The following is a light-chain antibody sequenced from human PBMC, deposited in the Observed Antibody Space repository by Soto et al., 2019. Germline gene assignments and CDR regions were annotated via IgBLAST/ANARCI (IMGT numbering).Light chain of an antibody. V-gene: IGKV1-39*01. CDR3: EQSYTMPRT. CDR1: QSIGFY. Sequence: DIQMTQSPSSLSASVGDSVAITCRASQSIGFYLNWYQQKPGKAPKLLIYATSSLQSGVPSRFSGSGSATDFTLTITSLQRDDFATYYCEQSYTMPRTFGPGTKVDV. J-gene: IGKJ3*01. CDR2: ATS.